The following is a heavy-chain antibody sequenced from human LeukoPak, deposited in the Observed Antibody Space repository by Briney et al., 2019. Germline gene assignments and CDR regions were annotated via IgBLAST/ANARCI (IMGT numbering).Heavy chain of an antibody. CDR3: ARGFGTRLYFDY. D-gene: IGHD3-10*01. CDR1: GGSISSYY. Sequence: SETLSLTCTVSGGSISSYYWSWIRQPPGKGLEWIGYIYYSGSTNYNPSLKSRVTISVDTSKNQFSLKLSSVTAADTAVYYCARGFGTRLYFDYWGQGTLVTVSS. J-gene: IGHJ4*02. CDR2: IYYSGST. V-gene: IGHV4-59*08.